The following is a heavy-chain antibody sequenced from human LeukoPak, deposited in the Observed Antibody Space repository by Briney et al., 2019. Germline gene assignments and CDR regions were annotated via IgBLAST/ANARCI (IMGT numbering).Heavy chain of an antibody. Sequence: GGSLRLSYAASGFTFDDYAMHWVRQAPGKGLEWVSGISWNSGSIGYADSVKGRFTISRDNAKNSLYLQMNSLRAEDTALYYCAKDQFIAVAGNFDYWGQGTLVTVSS. CDR2: ISWNSGSI. CDR1: GFTFDDYA. D-gene: IGHD6-19*01. J-gene: IGHJ4*02. V-gene: IGHV3-9*01. CDR3: AKDQFIAVAGNFDY.